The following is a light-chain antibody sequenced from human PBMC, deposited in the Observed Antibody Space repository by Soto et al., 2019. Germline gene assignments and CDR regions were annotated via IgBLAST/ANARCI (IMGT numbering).Light chain of an antibody. CDR3: HQTYSTPFT. CDR1: QSIATY. V-gene: IGKV1-39*01. J-gene: IGKJ3*01. CDR2: AAS. Sequence: DIQMTQSPSSLSASVGDRVTITCRASQSIATYLNWCQQKPGKAPQLLIYAASTLQSGVPSRFSGSGSETVFTLTISSLQPEDFATYFCHQTYSTPFTFGPGTKVDV.